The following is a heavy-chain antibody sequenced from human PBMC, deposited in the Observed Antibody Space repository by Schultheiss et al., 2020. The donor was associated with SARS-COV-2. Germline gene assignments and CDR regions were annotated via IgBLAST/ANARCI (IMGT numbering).Heavy chain of an antibody. D-gene: IGHD5/OR15-5a*01. J-gene: IGHJ6*03. CDR3: AESTGAYYYYYMDV. Sequence: GGSLRLSCAASGFTFDDYAMHWVRQAPGKGLEWVSVIYSGGSTYYADSVKGRFTISRHNSKNTLYLQMNSLRAEDTAVYYCAESTGAYYYYYMDVWGKGTTVTVSS. V-gene: IGHV3-53*04. CDR1: GFTFDDYA. CDR2: IYSGGST.